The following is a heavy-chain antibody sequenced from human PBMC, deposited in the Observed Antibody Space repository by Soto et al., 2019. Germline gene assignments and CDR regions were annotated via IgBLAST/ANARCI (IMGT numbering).Heavy chain of an antibody. Sequence: SETLSLTCAVYGGSFSSPYWSWIRQPPGKGLEWIGHIHKTGNTNYNPSLKSRVTISGDTSKNQFSLNLSSVTAEDTAVYYCAKEGRPQPAFDPWGQGTLVTVSS. V-gene: IGHV4-59*11. CDR1: GGSFSSPY. CDR3: AKEGRPQPAFDP. D-gene: IGHD2-15*01. CDR2: IHKTGNT. J-gene: IGHJ5*02.